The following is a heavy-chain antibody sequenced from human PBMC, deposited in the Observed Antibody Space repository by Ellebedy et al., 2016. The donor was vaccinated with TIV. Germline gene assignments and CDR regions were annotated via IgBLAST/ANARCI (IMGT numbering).Heavy chain of an antibody. Sequence: GGSLRLSXAASGFSLSNSFMSLIRQAPGKGLEWASTLTADGRSTYFADSVKGRFTISRDNSKNTVYLQMNSLRSEDTAVYYCRPGHYSDAWGQGTLVTVSS. CDR1: GFSLSNSF. J-gene: IGHJ4*02. CDR3: RPGHYSDA. V-gene: IGHV3-23*01. CDR2: LTADGRST.